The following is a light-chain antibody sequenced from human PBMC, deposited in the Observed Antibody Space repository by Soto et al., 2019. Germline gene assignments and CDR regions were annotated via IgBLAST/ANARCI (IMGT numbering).Light chain of an antibody. CDR2: EVS. J-gene: IGLJ2*01. CDR1: SSDVGGYNY. Sequence: QSALTQPPSASGSHGQSVTISCTGTSSDVGGYNYVSWYQQHPGKAPKLMIYEVSKRPSGVPDRFSGSKPGNTASLTVSGLQAEDEADYYCSSYAGSNIGVFGGGTKLTVL. V-gene: IGLV2-8*01. CDR3: SSYAGSNIGV.